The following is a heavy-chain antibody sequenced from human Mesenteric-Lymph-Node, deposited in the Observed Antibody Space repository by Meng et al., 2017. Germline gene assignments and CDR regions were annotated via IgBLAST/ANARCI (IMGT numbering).Heavy chain of an antibody. Sequence: GESLKISCAASGFTFSRFAMGWVRRAPGKGLEWVALITASGGDTYHAESVRGRFTISRDNVKNTLDLQMDSLRVEDTALYYCAKADWIVVSWFDPWGQGILVTVSS. CDR2: ITASGGDT. J-gene: IGHJ5*02. V-gene: IGHV3-23*01. CDR1: GFTFSRFA. CDR3: AKADWIVVSWFDP. D-gene: IGHD3-22*01.